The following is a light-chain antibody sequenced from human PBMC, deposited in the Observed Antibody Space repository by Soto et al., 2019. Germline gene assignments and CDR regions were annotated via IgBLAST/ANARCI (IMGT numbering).Light chain of an antibody. Sequence: EVVLTQSPATLSLSPGERATLSCRASQNVRTFLDWYQQKPGQAPRLLIYGASNRATGIPARFSGSGAGTDFTLTISSLEPEDFAVYYGQQHSHWPPGMFGQGTRVEIQ. CDR3: QQHSHWPPGM. CDR2: GAS. J-gene: IGKJ1*01. V-gene: IGKV3-11*01. CDR1: QNVRTF.